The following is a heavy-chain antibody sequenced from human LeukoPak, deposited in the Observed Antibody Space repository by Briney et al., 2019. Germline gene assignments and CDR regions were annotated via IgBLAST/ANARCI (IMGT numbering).Heavy chain of an antibody. V-gene: IGHV4-31*03. D-gene: IGHD6-13*01. Sequence: SETLSLTCTVSGGSISSGGYYWSWIRQHPGTGLEWIGYIYYSGSTYYNPPLKSRVTISVDTSKNQFSLKLSSVTAADTAVYYCARGTIAAAVDYWGQGTLVTVSS. CDR3: ARGTIAAAVDY. CDR1: GGSISSGGYY. J-gene: IGHJ4*02. CDR2: IYYSGST.